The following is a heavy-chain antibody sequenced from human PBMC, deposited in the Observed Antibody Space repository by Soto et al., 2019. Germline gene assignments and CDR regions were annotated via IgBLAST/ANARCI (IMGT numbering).Heavy chain of an antibody. CDR2: IIPISGTG. J-gene: IGHJ4*02. CDR3: AVGYTTGWFTSFDY. V-gene: IGHV1-69*06. CDR1: EDTFSRYG. Sequence: QVQLVQSGAEVKKPGSSVKVSCKASEDTFSRYGFNWLRQAPGQGPEWMGGIIPISGTGKFAQKFQGRVTITADKSTGTAYLEVSSLSPEDTAVFYCAVGYTTGWFTSFDYWGQGTLVTVSS. D-gene: IGHD6-19*01.